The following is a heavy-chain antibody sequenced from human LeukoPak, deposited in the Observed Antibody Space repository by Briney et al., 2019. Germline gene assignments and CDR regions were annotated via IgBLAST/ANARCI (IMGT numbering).Heavy chain of an antibody. Sequence: ASVKVSCKASGYTFTSYGISWVRQAPGQGLEWMGWISAYNGNTNYAQKLQGRVTMTTDTSTSTAYMELRSLRSDDTATYYCARAPIACSGGICSSGGILRMDYWGQGTLVTVSS. D-gene: IGHD2-15*01. CDR2: ISAYNGNT. V-gene: IGHV1-18*01. J-gene: IGHJ4*02. CDR1: GYTFTSYG. CDR3: ARAPIACSGGICSSGGILRMDY.